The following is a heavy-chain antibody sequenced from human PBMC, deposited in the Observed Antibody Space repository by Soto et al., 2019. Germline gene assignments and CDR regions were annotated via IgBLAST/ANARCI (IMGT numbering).Heavy chain of an antibody. CDR3: ARGGSESDY. Sequence: GGSLRLSCAASGFTFSGYWMTWVRQAPGKGLEWVANIKEDGSEKNYVDSVEGRFTISRDNAKNSLYLQMNSLRADDTAVYYCARGGSESDYWGQGTLVTVSS. J-gene: IGHJ4*02. D-gene: IGHD3-16*01. CDR2: IKEDGSEK. CDR1: GFTFSGYW. V-gene: IGHV3-7*01.